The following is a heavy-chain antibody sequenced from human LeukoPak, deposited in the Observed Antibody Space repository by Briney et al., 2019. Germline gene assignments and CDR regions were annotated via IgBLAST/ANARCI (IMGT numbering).Heavy chain of an antibody. CDR2: ISSSSSYI. D-gene: IGHD3-9*01. CDR3: ARGVVRYFDY. V-gene: IGHV3-21*01. J-gene: IGHJ4*02. Sequence: GGSLRLSCAASGFTFSGYSMNWVRQAPGKGLEWVSSISSSSSYIYYADSVKGRFTISRDNAKNSLYLQLNSLRAEDTAVYYCARGVVRYFDYWGQGALVTISS. CDR1: GFTFSGYS.